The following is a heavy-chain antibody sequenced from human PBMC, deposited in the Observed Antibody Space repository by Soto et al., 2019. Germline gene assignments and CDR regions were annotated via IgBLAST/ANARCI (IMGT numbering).Heavy chain of an antibody. J-gene: IGHJ4*02. Sequence: GGSLRLSCAASGFTFSNAWMNWVRQAPGKGLEWVGRIKSKTDGGTTDYAAPVKGRFTISRDDSKNTLYLQMNSLKTEDTAVYYCTTELYQPFRFPYYMGMFDYWGQGTLVTVSS. CDR3: TTELYQPFRFPYYMGMFDY. D-gene: IGHD2-2*01. V-gene: IGHV3-15*07. CDR2: IKSKTDGGTT. CDR1: GFTFSNAW.